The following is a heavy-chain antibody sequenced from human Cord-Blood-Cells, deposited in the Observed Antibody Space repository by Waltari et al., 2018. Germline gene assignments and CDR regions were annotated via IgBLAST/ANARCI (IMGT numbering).Heavy chain of an antibody. CDR3: AREPRRIAAARFDP. CDR2: MNPNSGNT. J-gene: IGHJ5*02. CDR1: GYTFTSYD. D-gene: IGHD6-13*01. Sequence: QLQLVQAGAEVKKPGASVKDSCKASGYTFTSYDINWVRQATGQGLEWMGWMNPNSGNTGYAQKFQGRVTMTRNTSISTAYMELSSLRSEDTAVYYCAREPRRIAAARFDPWGQGTLVTVSS. V-gene: IGHV1-8*01.